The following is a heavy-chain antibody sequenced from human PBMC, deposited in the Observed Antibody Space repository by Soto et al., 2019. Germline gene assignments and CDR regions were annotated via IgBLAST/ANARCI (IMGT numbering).Heavy chain of an antibody. CDR2: IYHSGST. D-gene: IGHD3-3*01. CDR1: GGSVRSDSFY. CDR3: SRSITIFGVVIIRHDAFDI. J-gene: IGHJ3*02. V-gene: IGHV4-61*01. Sequence: SETLSLTCTVSGGSVRSDSFYWSWIRQPPGKGLERIAFIYHSGSTNYNHSLNNRVTISVDTSKNRFSLKLTSVTAADTAVFYCSRSITIFGVVIIRHDAFDIWGQGTMVTVSS.